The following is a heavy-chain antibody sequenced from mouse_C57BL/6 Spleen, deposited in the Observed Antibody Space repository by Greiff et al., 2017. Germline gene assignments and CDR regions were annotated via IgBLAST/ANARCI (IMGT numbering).Heavy chain of an antibody. D-gene: IGHD2-3*01. CDR1: GYAFSSSW. Sequence: VKLQESGPELVKPGASVKISCKASGYAFSSSWMNWVKQRPGKGLEWIGRIYPGDGDTNYNGKFKGKATLTADKSSSTAYMQLSSLTSEDSAVYYCAHDGWDAMDYWGQGTSVTVSS. CDR3: AHDGWDAMDY. J-gene: IGHJ4*01. V-gene: IGHV1-82*01. CDR2: IYPGDGDT.